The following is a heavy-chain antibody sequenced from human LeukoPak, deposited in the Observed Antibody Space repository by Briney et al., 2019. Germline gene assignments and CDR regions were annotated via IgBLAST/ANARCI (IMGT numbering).Heavy chain of an antibody. V-gene: IGHV3-7*02. CDR3: ARFGYSGWNLEN. J-gene: IGHJ4*02. Sequence: PGGSLRLSCAASGFSFRDFWMTWVRQAPGKGLEWVANINQRGGVKYYVDSVKGRFTISRDDTESSLYVQMNSLRDEDTAVYYCARFGYSGWNLENWGQGTLVTVSS. CDR2: INQRGGVK. D-gene: IGHD5-12*01. CDR1: GFSFRDFW.